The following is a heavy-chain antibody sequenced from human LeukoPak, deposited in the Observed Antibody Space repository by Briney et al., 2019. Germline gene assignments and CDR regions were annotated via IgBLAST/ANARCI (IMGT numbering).Heavy chain of an antibody. Sequence: GASVEVSCKASGYTFTSYYMHWVRQAPGQGLEWMGWISAYNGNTNYAQKLQGRVTMTTDTSTSTAYMELRSLRSDDTAVYYCARVPNLQYNWFDPWGQGTLVTVSS. CDR2: ISAYNGNT. CDR1: GYTFTSYY. D-gene: IGHD5-24*01. V-gene: IGHV1-18*04. J-gene: IGHJ5*02. CDR3: ARVPNLQYNWFDP.